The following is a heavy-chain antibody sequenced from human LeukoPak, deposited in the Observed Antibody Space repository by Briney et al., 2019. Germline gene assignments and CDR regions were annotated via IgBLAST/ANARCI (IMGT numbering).Heavy chain of an antibody. CDR3: ARGTDYYDSSGYPDY. V-gene: IGHV3-48*01. J-gene: IGHJ4*02. CDR1: GFTFSSYS. CDR2: ISSSSSTI. Sequence: GGSLRLSCAASGFTFSSYSMNWVRQAPGKGLEWVSYISSSSSTIYYADSVKGRFTISRDNAKNSLYLQMNSLRAEDTAVYYCARGTDYYDSSGYPDYLGQGTLVTVSS. D-gene: IGHD3-22*01.